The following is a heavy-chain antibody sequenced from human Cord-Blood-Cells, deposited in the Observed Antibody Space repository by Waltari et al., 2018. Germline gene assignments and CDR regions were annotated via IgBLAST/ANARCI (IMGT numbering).Heavy chain of an antibody. J-gene: IGHJ4*02. CDR1: GFSSISSL. Sequence: QVQKVYCGRGVVLPGSSLSISCPASGFSSISSLLHLARSLPGKGLEWVAVILDDGSNKYYADSVKGRFTISRDKSKNTLYLQMNSLRAEDTAVYYCARDGMRSGYDLEDYWGQGTMVTVSS. CDR2: ILDDGSNK. CDR3: ARDGMRSGYDLEDY. V-gene: IGHV3-33*01. D-gene: IGHD5-12*01.